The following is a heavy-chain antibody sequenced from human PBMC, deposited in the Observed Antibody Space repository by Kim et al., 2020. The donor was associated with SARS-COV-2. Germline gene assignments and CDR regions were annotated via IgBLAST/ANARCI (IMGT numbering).Heavy chain of an antibody. V-gene: IGHV4-31*03. CDR1: GGSISSGGYY. D-gene: IGHD3-3*01. Sequence: SETLSLTCTVSGGSISSGGYYWSWIRQHPGKGLEWIGYIYYSGSTYYNPSLKSRVTISVDTSKNQFSLKLSSVTAADTAVYYCARGRSGVVIMGVYFDYWGQGTLVTVSS. J-gene: IGHJ4*02. CDR2: IYYSGST. CDR3: ARGRSGVVIMGVYFDY.